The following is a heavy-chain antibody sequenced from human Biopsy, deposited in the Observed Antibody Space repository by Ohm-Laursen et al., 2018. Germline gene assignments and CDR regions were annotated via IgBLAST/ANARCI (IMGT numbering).Heavy chain of an antibody. CDR3: ARATNSTGWPYYYFYGMDV. CDR2: IYYSGST. J-gene: IGHJ6*02. Sequence: TLSLTCTVSGGSISSDYWSWIRQTPGKGLEWIGYIYYSGSTNYNPSLKSRVTISVDTSKDQFSLRLNSVTAADTAVYYCARATNSTGWPYYYFYGMDVWGQGTTVTVSS. CDR1: GGSISSDY. V-gene: IGHV4-59*01. D-gene: IGHD2/OR15-2a*01.